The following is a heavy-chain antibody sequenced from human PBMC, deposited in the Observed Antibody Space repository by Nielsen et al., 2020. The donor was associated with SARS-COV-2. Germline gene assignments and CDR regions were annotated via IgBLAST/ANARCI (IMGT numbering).Heavy chain of an antibody. CDR2: IRQDGNEK. D-gene: IGHD6-13*01. Sequence: GESLKISCAASGFPFSSCWMTWVRQAPGKGLEWVANIRQDGNEKYYVDSVRGRFIISRDNAKNSLYLQMNSLRAEDTAMYYCAKAGVAAANYYYYGMDVWGQGTTVTVSS. V-gene: IGHV3-7*01. CDR1: GFPFSSCW. CDR3: AKAGVAAANYYYYGMDV. J-gene: IGHJ6*02.